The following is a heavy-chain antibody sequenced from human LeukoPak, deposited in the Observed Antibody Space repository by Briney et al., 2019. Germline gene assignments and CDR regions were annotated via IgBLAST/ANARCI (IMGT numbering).Heavy chain of an antibody. Sequence: SETLSLTCTVSGGSISSYYWSWVRQPPGKGLEWIGFVYYTGSTNYSPSPKSRVTISVDTSNYQFSLKLRSVTAADTAVYYCARISSSNWYNERGAFDVWGQGTMVTVSS. CDR3: ARISSSNWYNERGAFDV. CDR1: GGSISSYY. J-gene: IGHJ3*01. D-gene: IGHD6-13*01. V-gene: IGHV4-59*01. CDR2: VYYTGST.